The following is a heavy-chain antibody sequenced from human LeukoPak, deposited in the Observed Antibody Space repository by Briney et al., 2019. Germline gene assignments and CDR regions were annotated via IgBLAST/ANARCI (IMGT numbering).Heavy chain of an antibody. Sequence: PGGSLRLSCAASGFTVSSNYMSWVRQAPGKGLEWVSVIYSGGSTYYADSVKGRSTISRDNSKNTLYLQMNSLRAEDTAVYYCARRPAGTHYYYGMDVWGQGTTVTVSS. CDR1: GFTVSSNY. J-gene: IGHJ6*02. CDR3: ARRPAGTHYYYGMDV. CDR2: IYSGGST. D-gene: IGHD6-13*01. V-gene: IGHV3-53*01.